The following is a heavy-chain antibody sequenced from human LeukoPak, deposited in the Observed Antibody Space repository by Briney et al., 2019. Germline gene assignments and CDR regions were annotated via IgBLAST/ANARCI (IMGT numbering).Heavy chain of an antibody. CDR1: GFTSGVYA. D-gene: IGHD2-8*01. CDR3: TRVRGYRTHGVCPFVWFRYYFDY. J-gene: IGHJ4*02. Sequence: GGSLRPSCTASGFTSGVYAMSWVRPAPGEGLEWGGFIRSKAYGGTTKYAASVKGRFIISRDDSKSIAYLTMNSLKTEDTAVYYCTRVRGYRTHGVCPFVWFRYYFDYWGQGTLVTVSS. CDR2: IRSKAYGGTT. V-gene: IGHV3-49*04.